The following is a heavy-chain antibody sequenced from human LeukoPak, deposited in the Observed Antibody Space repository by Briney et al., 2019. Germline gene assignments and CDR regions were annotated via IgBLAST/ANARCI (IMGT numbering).Heavy chain of an antibody. Sequence: GGSLRLSCAASGFTFSTYWMSWVRQAPGKGLEWAANINQDGSEKYYVDSVEGRFTISRDNAANSLHLQMNSLRAEDTAVYYCAGDPGDYWGQGTLVTVSS. J-gene: IGHJ4*02. CDR2: INQDGSEK. CDR1: GFTFSTYW. V-gene: IGHV3-7*01. CDR3: AGDPGDY.